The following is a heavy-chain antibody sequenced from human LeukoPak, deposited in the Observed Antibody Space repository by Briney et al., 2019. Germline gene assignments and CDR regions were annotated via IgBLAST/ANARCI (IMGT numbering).Heavy chain of an antibody. V-gene: IGHV4-39*07. Sequence: PSETLSLTCIVPGGSISSSNYYWAWIRQPPGKGLEWIGTFYSGGSAYYNPSLTSRVSISKDTSDNQFSLRLYSVTAADMAVYYCARKQGGTMYDVWGQGTQVTVSS. J-gene: IGHJ4*02. CDR1: GGSISSSNYY. CDR2: FYSGGSA. CDR3: ARKQGGTMYDV. D-gene: IGHD1-7*01.